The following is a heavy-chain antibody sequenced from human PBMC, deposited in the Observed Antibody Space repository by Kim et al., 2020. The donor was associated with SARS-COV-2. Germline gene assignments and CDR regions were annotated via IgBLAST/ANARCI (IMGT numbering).Heavy chain of an antibody. CDR3: ARFPTSRGNSVVVPAAFFDY. D-gene: IGHD2-2*01. CDR2: IKQDGSEK. CDR1: GFTFSSYW. V-gene: IGHV3-7*03. J-gene: IGHJ4*02. Sequence: GGSLRLSCAASGFTFSSYWMSWVRQAPGKGLEWVANIKQDGSEKYYVDSVKGRFTISRDKAKNSLYLQMNSLRAEDTAVYYCARFPTSRGNSVVVPAAFFDYWGQGNLVTVSS.